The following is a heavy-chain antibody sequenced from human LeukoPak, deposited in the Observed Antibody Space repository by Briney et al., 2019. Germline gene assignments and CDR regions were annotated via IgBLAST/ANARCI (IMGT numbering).Heavy chain of an antibody. D-gene: IGHD3-3*01. CDR3: ARHVSHYDFWSGYYGYFDY. J-gene: IGHJ4*02. Sequence: PSETLSLTCTVSGGSISSSSYYWGWIRQLPGKGLEWIGSIYYSGSTYYNPSLKSRVTISVDTSKNQFSLKLSSVTAADTAVYYCARHVSHYDFWSGYYGYFDYWGQGTLVTVSS. CDR2: IYYSGST. CDR1: GGSISSSSYY. V-gene: IGHV4-39*01.